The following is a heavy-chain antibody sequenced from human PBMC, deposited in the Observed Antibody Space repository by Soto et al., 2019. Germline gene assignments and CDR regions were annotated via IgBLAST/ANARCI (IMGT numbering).Heavy chain of an antibody. CDR1: GFTFSSYA. J-gene: IGHJ4*02. V-gene: IGHV3-23*01. CDR3: AKGWHYYDSRLDY. Sequence: EVQLLESGGGLVQPGGSLRLSCAASGFTFSSYAMSWVRQAPGKGLEWVSAISGSGGSTYYADSVKGRFTISRENSKNTLYLQMDSLRAEDTAVYYCAKGWHYYDSRLDYWGQGTLVTVSS. D-gene: IGHD3-22*01. CDR2: ISGSGGST.